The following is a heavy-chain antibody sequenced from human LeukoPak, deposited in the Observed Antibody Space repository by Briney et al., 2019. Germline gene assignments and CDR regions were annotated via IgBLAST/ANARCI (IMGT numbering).Heavy chain of an antibody. J-gene: IGHJ6*02. D-gene: IGHD5-24*01. CDR2: IYYSGST. V-gene: IGHV4-59*06. Sequence: PSETLSLTCIVSGGSITTYYWSWIRQPPGKGLEWIGYIYYSGSTYYNPSLKSRVSISVDTSKNQFSLKLSSVTAADTAVYYCARDRYDSYPMDVWGQGTTVTVSS. CDR1: GGSITTYY. CDR3: ARDRYDSYPMDV.